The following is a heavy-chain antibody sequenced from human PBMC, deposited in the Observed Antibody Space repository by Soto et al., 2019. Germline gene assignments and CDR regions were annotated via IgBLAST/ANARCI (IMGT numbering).Heavy chain of an antibody. Sequence: PGWSLRLSCVASGFTFSSYALNWVRQAPGRGLEWVSAISGSGGTTYYADSVKGRFTISRDNSKNTLFLQMNSLRAEDAAIYYFAQSTKGISTSFDHWAQGSLVTVSP. V-gene: IGHV3-23*01. CDR3: AQSTKGISTSFDH. CDR2: ISGSGGTT. D-gene: IGHD2-2*01. CDR1: GFTFSSYA. J-gene: IGHJ4*02.